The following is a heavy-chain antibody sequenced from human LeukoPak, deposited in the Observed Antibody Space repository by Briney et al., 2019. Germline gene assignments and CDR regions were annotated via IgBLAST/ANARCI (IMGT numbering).Heavy chain of an antibody. CDR3: ARARDSGSYFDY. CDR1: GFTFSSYA. D-gene: IGHD1-26*01. V-gene: IGHV3-30-3*01. J-gene: IGHJ4*02. Sequence: PGRSLRLSCAASGFTFSSYAMHWVRQAPGKGLEWVAVISYDGSNKYYADSVKGRFTISRDNSKNTLYLQMNSLRAEDTAVYYRARARDSGSYFDYWGQGTLVTVSS. CDR2: ISYDGSNK.